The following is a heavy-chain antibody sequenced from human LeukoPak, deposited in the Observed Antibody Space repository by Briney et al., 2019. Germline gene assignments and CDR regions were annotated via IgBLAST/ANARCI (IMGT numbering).Heavy chain of an antibody. V-gene: IGHV4-38-2*02. D-gene: IGHD3-10*01. CDR1: GFTFSDYY. CDR2: IYYSGST. CDR3: ARDLLLWFGELTGPFDY. Sequence: KPGGSLRLSCAASGFTFSDYYMSWIRQPPGKGLEWIGSIYYSGSTYYNPSLKSRVTISVDTSKNQFSLKLSSVTAADTAVYYCARDLLLWFGELTGPFDYWGQGTLVTVSS. J-gene: IGHJ4*02.